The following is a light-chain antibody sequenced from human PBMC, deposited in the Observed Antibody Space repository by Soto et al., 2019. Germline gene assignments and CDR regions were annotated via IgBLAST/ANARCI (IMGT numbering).Light chain of an antibody. CDR1: QSINTY. CDR2: AAS. Sequence: DIQMTQSPSSLSASIGDGVTITCRASQSINTYLNWYQQKPGKAPKLLISAASNLQSGVPSRFRGSGSGTEFTLTISSLQTEDFATYYCQQSFSTLLITFGQGTRLEIK. J-gene: IGKJ5*01. V-gene: IGKV1-39*01. CDR3: QQSFSTLLIT.